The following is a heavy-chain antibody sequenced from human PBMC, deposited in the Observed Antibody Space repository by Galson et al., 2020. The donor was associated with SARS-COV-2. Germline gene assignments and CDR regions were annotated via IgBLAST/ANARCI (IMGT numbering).Heavy chain of an antibody. CDR2: INTDGTTT. V-gene: IGHV3-74*01. J-gene: IGHJ6*02. Sequence: PGGSLRLSCAASGFSLRSYWMQWVRQTPGKGLVWVSSINTDGTTTNYADSVEGRFTISRDNAKNTLYMQMNSLRADDTAVYYCATLVGASRGVDVWGQGASVTVSS. CDR1: GFSLRSYW. D-gene: IGHD1-26*01. CDR3: ATLVGASRGVDV.